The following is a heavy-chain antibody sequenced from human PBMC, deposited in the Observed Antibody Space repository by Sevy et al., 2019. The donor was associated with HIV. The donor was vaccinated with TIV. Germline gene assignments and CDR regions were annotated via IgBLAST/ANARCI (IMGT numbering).Heavy chain of an antibody. Sequence: GESLKISCAASGFTFSSYWMHWVRQAPGKGLVWVSRINSDGSSTSYADSVKGRFTISRDNAKNTLYLQMNSLRAEDTAVYYCAREYSSSWNNAEYFQHWGQGTLVTVSS. D-gene: IGHD6-13*01. CDR2: INSDGSST. J-gene: IGHJ1*01. CDR1: GFTFSSYW. CDR3: AREYSSSWNNAEYFQH. V-gene: IGHV3-74*01.